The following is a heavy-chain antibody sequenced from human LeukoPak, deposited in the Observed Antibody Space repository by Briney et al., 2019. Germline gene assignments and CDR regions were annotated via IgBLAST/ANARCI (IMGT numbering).Heavy chain of an antibody. CDR2: INHSGST. J-gene: IGHJ5*02. D-gene: IGHD2-21*01. Sequence: SETLSLTCAVYGGSFSGYYWSWIRRPPGKGLEWIGEINHSGSTNYNPSLKSRVTISVDTSKNQFSLKLSSVTAADTAVYYCTLGVGIRRFDPWGQGTLVTVSS. V-gene: IGHV4-34*01. CDR3: TLGVGIRRFDP. CDR1: GGSFSGYY.